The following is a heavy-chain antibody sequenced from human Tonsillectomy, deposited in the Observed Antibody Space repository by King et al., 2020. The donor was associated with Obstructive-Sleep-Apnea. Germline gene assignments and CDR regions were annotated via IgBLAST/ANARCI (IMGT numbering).Heavy chain of an antibody. CDR1: GFTFSSYS. Sequence: QLVQSGGGVVQTGGSLRIYCADSGFTFSSYSMNWVRQAPGKGLEWVSYISSSSSTIYYADSVKGRFTISRDNAKNSLYLQMNSLRAEDTAVYYCARDAYASSGYSDYWGQGTLVTVSS. CDR3: ARDAYASSGYSDY. J-gene: IGHJ4*02. D-gene: IGHD3-22*01. V-gene: IGHV3-48*04. CDR2: ISSSSSTI.